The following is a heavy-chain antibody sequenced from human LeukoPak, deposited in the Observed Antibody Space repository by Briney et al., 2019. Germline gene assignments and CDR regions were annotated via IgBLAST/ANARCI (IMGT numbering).Heavy chain of an antibody. CDR3: ARSVVTSFDY. V-gene: IGHV3-53*01. Sequence: GGSLRLSCAASGFTVSSNYMSWVRQAPGKGLEWVSLIYSGGSTYYTDSVKGRFTISRDNSENTLYLQMNSLRAEDTAVYYCARSVVTSFDYWGQGALVTVSS. CDR1: GFTVSSNY. D-gene: IGHD4-23*01. J-gene: IGHJ4*02. CDR2: IYSGGST.